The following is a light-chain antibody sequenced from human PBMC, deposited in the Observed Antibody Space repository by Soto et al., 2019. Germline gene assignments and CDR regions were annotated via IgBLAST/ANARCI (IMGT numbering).Light chain of an antibody. CDR1: QSISNS. J-gene: IGKJ1*01. V-gene: IGKV1-5*01. CDR3: QKYNSALWT. CDR2: DAS. Sequence: DIPVTQSPSTLSASVGDRVTITCRASQSISNSLAWYHQKPGTAPKLLIYDASNLERGVPSRFSGSGSGTDFTLTISSLQPEDVATYYCQKYNSALWTFGQGGKVDI.